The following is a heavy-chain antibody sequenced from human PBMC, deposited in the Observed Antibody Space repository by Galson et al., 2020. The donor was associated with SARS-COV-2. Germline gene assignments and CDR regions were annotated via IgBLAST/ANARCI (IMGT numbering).Heavy chain of an antibody. V-gene: IGHV4-39*01. D-gene: IGHD2-21*01. CDR2: INYSGST. CDR1: AGSINTRNYF. J-gene: IGHJ4*02. CDR3: ARHTVIGGDCFDY. Sequence: SETLSLTCTVSAGSINTRNYFGGWIRQPPGKGLEWIGSINYSGSTHYNPSLKSRVTISVDTSENHLSLMLRSVTAADTAVYYCARHTVIGGDCFDYWGQGNPVTVSS.